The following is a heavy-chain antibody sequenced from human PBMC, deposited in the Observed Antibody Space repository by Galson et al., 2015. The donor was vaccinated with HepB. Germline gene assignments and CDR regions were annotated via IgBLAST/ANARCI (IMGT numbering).Heavy chain of an antibody. D-gene: IGHD6-19*01. CDR2: ISYDGSNK. J-gene: IGHJ3*02. CDR3: ARGHSSGWWVGAFDI. Sequence: SLRLSCAAFGFTFSSYAMHWVRQAPGKGLEWVAVISYDGSNKYYADSVKGRFTISRDNSKNTLYLQMNSLRAEDTAVYYCARGHSSGWWVGAFDIWGQGTMVTVSS. CDR1: GFTFSSYA. V-gene: IGHV3-30*04.